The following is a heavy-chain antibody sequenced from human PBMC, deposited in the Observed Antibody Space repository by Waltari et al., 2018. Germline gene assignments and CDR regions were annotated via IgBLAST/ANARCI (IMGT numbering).Heavy chain of an antibody. CDR2: MNPNSGNT. CDR3: ARGLGYCSGGSCQDGY. J-gene: IGHJ4*02. Sequence: QVQLVQSGAEVKKPGASVKVSCKASGYTFTSYEINWVRQATGQGLEWMGWMNPNSGNTGYAQKFQGRVTITRNTSISTAYMELSSLRSDDTAVYYCARGLGYCSGGSCQDGYWGQGTLVTVSS. V-gene: IGHV1-8*03. D-gene: IGHD2-15*01. CDR1: GYTFTSYE.